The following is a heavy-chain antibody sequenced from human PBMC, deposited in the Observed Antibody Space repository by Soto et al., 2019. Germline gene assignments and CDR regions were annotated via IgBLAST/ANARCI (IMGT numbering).Heavy chain of an antibody. CDR3: ASPPAANPPAHSYYYGMDV. CDR1: GGTFSSYT. V-gene: IGHV1-69*02. J-gene: IGHJ6*02. Sequence: QVQLVQSGAEVKKPGSSVKVSCKASGGTFSSYTISWVRQAPGQGLEWMGRIIPILGIANYAQKFQGRVTITADKSTSPAYMELSSLRSEDTAVYYCASPPAANPPAHSYYYGMDVWGQGTTLTVSS. CDR2: IIPILGIA. D-gene: IGHD2-2*01.